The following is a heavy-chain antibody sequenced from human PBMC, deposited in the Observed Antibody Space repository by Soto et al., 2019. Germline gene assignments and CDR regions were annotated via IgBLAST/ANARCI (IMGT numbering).Heavy chain of an antibody. V-gene: IGHV3-23*01. D-gene: IGHD3-10*02. J-gene: IGHJ5*02. CDR2: ISGSGGST. CDR1: GLTFISYA. Sequence: PGGSLRLSCASSGLTFISYAMIWVRQAPGKGLEWVSAISGSGGSTYYADSVKGRFTISRDSSKNTLYLQMNSLRAEDTAVYYCAKDVPPLPHRRKKTNWFDPWGQGTLVTVSS. CDR3: AKDVPPLPHRRKKTNWFDP.